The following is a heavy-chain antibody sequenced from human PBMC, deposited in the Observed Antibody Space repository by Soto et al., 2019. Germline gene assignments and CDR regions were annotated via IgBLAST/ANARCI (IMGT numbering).Heavy chain of an antibody. Sequence: EGSLRLSCTVSGFAFRHNYLTWIRQAPGKGLEWLSYISTSGSPAYYADSVKGRFTISTDNAKKSLYLQMDSLRAEDTGAYYCETGGIYYEVWGQGTLVIVSS. CDR2: ISTSGSPA. V-gene: IGHV3-11*01. J-gene: IGHJ4*02. CDR1: GFAFRHNY. CDR3: ETGGIYYEV. D-gene: IGHD1-26*01.